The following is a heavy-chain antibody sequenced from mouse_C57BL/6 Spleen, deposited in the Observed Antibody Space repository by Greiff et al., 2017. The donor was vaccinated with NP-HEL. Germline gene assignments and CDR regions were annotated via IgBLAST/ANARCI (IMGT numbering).Heavy chain of an antibody. V-gene: IGHV1-59*01. Sequence: VQLQQSGAELVRPGTSVKLSCKASGYTFTSYWMHWVKQRPGQGLEWIGVIDPSDSYTNYNQKFKGKATLNVDTSSSTAYMQLSSLTSEDSAVYYCAREGRYGRGFAYWGQGTLVTVSA. J-gene: IGHJ3*01. CDR3: AREGRYGRGFAY. CDR2: IDPSDSYT. D-gene: IGHD1-1*01. CDR1: GYTFTSYW.